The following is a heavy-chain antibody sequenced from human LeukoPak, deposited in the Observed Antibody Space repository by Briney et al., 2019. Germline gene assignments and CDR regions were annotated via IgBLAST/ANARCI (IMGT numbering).Heavy chain of an antibody. Sequence: GGSLRLSCAASGFTFSSYGMHWVRQAPGKGLEWVAVIWYDGSNKYYADSVKGRFTISRDNSKNTLYLQMNSLRAEDTAVYYCAKVGRVVDYDFWSGYYDGLTLDYWGQGTLVTVSS. D-gene: IGHD3-3*01. V-gene: IGHV3-33*06. CDR2: IWYDGSNK. J-gene: IGHJ4*02. CDR1: GFTFSSYG. CDR3: AKVGRVVDYDFWSGYYDGLTLDY.